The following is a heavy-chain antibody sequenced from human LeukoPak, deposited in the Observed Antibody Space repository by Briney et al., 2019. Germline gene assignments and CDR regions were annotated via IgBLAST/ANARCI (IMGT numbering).Heavy chain of an antibody. D-gene: IGHD6-13*01. CDR2: INTSGGST. J-gene: IGHJ6*02. V-gene: IGHV1-46*01. Sequence: ASVKVSCKASGYTFTSYYMHWVRQAPGQGLEWMGIINTSGGSTSSAQKFQGRVTMTRDTSTSTVYMELSSLRSEDTAVYYCARDGSTAAGMRPMDVWGQGTTVTVSS. CDR1: GYTFTSYY. CDR3: ARDGSTAAGMRPMDV.